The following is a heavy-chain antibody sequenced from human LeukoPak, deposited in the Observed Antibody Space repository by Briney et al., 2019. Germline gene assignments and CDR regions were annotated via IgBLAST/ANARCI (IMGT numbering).Heavy chain of an antibody. CDR1: GGSISSGGYS. CDR2: IYHSGST. CDR3: ARGRTRYYYDSSGPSPFDY. V-gene: IGHV4-30-2*01. J-gene: IGHJ4*02. Sequence: KSSETLSLTCAVSGGSISSGGYSWSWIRQPPGKGLEWIGYIYHSGSTYYNPSLKSRVTISVDRSKNQFSLKLSSVTAADTAVYYCARGRTRYYYDSSGPSPFDYWGQGTLVTVSS. D-gene: IGHD3-22*01.